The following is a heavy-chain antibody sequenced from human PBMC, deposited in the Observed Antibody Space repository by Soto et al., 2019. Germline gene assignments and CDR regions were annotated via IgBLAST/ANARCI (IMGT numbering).Heavy chain of an antibody. CDR1: GDYIGSSVYF. V-gene: IGHV4-39*01. Sequence: QLQLQESGPGLVRPSETLSLTCTVSGDYIGSSVYFWGWTRQSPGKGLEWIASIGPGGNTNYNPSLKSRVTISLDTSTNHSSLTVTSVTAADTAIYFCARHLGPTGVMDWGQGILVTVSS. CDR2: IGPGGNT. J-gene: IGHJ4*02. CDR3: ARHLGPTGVMD. D-gene: IGHD3-16*01.